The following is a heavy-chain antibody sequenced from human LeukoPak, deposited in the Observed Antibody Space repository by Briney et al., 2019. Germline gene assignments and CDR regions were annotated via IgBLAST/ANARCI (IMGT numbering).Heavy chain of an antibody. V-gene: IGHV1-8*03. CDR3: ARGRSTGYPYYFEY. J-gene: IGHJ4*02. D-gene: IGHD5-12*01. CDR1: GYTFTSYD. CDR2: MNPNSGST. Sequence: ASVKVSCKASGYTFTSYDINWVRQATGQGLEWMGWMNPNSGSTGYAQKFQGRVTITRNTSISTAYMELSGLRSGDTAVYYCARGRSTGYPYYFEYWGQGILVTVSS.